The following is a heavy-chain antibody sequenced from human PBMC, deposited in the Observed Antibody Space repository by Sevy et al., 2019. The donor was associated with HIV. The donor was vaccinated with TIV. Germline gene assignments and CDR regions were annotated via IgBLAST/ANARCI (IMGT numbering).Heavy chain of an antibody. Sequence: GGSLRLSCAASGFTFSSSAMNWVRQAPGKGLEWVAAITSNGSSTFYVDSVKGRFTISRDISQNTLFLQMNSLRAEDTAVYYCAKCLTPVPTQWSFDPWGQGTLVTVSS. CDR3: AKCLTPVPTQWSFDP. CDR2: ITSNGSST. V-gene: IGHV3-23*01. CDR1: GFTFSSSA. D-gene: IGHD4-17*01. J-gene: IGHJ5*02.